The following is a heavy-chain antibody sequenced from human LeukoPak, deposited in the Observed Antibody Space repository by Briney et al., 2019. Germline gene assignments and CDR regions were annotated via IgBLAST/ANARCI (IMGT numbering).Heavy chain of an antibody. D-gene: IGHD2-2*01. CDR2: IYPGDSDT. V-gene: IGHV5-51*01. J-gene: IGHJ6*03. Sequence: PGASLKISYKGSGYSFTSYWIGWVRPMPGKGQEWMGIIYPGDSDTRYSPSFEGHVTISTDKSISTAYLQWSSLKASDTAMYYCARLVYCSSTSCYGGYMDVWGKGTTVTVSS. CDR1: GYSFTSYW. CDR3: ARLVYCSSTSCYGGYMDV.